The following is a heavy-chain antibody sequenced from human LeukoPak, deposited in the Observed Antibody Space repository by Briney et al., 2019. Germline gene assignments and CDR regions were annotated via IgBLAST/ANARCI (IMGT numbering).Heavy chain of an antibody. D-gene: IGHD4-23*01. V-gene: IGHV4-39*07. CDR3: ARGRVTDGGTSDY. J-gene: IGHJ4*02. CDR1: GGSISSSSYY. Sequence: SETLSLTCTVSGGSISSSSYYWGWIRQPPGKGLEWIGEINHSGSTNYNPSLKSRVTISVDTSKNQFSLKLSSVTAADTAVYYCARGRVTDGGTSDYWGQGTLVTVSS. CDR2: INHSGST.